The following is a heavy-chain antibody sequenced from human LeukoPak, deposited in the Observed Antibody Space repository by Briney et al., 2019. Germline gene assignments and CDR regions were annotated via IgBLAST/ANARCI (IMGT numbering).Heavy chain of an antibody. CDR1: GFTVSSNY. J-gene: IGHJ4*02. Sequence: GGSLRLSCATSGFTVSSNYMSWVRQAPGKGLEWVSVIYSGGSTYYADSVKGRFTVSRDNSKNTLYLQMNSLRAEDTAVYYCARRAGAYSHPYDYWGQGTLVTVSS. CDR2: IYSGGST. V-gene: IGHV3-53*01. D-gene: IGHD4/OR15-4a*01. CDR3: ARRAGAYSHPYDY.